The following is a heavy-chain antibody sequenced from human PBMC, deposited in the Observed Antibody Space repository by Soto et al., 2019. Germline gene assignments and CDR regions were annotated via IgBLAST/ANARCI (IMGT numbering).Heavy chain of an antibody. Sequence: QVQLVQSGAEVKKPGSSVKVSCKASGGTFSSYAISWVRQAPGQGLEWMGGIIPIFGTATYAQKFQGRVTITADESTSTAYMELSSLRSEDTAVYYCAKGSIGAYYYYYGMDVWGQGTTVTVSS. V-gene: IGHV1-69*01. CDR3: AKGSIGAYYYYYGMDV. J-gene: IGHJ6*02. D-gene: IGHD3-3*01. CDR1: GGTFSSYA. CDR2: IIPIFGTA.